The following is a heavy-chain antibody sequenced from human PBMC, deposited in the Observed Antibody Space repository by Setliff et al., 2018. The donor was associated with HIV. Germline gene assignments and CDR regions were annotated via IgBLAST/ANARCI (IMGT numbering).Heavy chain of an antibody. CDR2: LSYDGNKK. D-gene: IGHD3-3*01. CDR1: AFTFSNYN. Sequence: SLTISCAASAFTFSNYNIHWVRQAPGKGLEWVAFLSYDGNKKYYADSVKGRFTISRDNSKNTLYLQMDSLRTEDTAVYYCASSYPNYNYGNYDFWSGYYHDDAFDIWGQGTMVTVSS. J-gene: IGHJ3*02. CDR3: ASSYPNYNYGNYDFWSGYYHDDAFDI. V-gene: IGHV3-30*04.